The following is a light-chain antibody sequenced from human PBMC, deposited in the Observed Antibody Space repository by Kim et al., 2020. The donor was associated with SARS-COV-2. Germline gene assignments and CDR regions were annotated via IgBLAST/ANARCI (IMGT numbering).Light chain of an antibody. V-gene: IGLV3-21*04. Sequence: APGKTARITCGGNNIGSKSVHRYQQRPGRAPVLVIYYDSDRPSGSPERFSGSNSGSTATLTISRVEAGDEADYYCQVWDSSSDHVVFGGGTKLTVL. J-gene: IGLJ2*01. CDR3: QVWDSSSDHVV. CDR2: YDS. CDR1: NIGSKS.